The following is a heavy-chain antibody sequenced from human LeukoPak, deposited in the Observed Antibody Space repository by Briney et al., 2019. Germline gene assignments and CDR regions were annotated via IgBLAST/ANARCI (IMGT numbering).Heavy chain of an antibody. D-gene: IGHD5-12*01. V-gene: IGHV4-39*07. J-gene: IGHJ6*03. CDR1: GGSISSSSYY. CDR3: ARVVATSYYYYMDV. Sequence: SETLSLTCTVSGGSISSSSYYWGWIRQPPGKGLEWIGSIYYSGSTYYNPSLKSRVTISVDTSKNQFSLKLSSVTAADTAVYYCARVVATSYYYYMDVWGKGTTVTVSS. CDR2: IYYSGST.